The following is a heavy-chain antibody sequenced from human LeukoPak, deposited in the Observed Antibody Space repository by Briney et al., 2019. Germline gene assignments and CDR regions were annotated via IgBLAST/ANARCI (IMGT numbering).Heavy chain of an antibody. Sequence: PSETLSLTCTVSGGSLSSYYWSWIRQPPGKGLEWIGYTYYSGSTNYNPSLKSRVTISVDTSKNQFSLKLSSVTAADTAVYYCARDSKKTGFFDYWGQGTLVTVSS. CDR2: TYYSGST. J-gene: IGHJ4*02. CDR1: GGSLSSYY. V-gene: IGHV4-59*01. CDR3: ARDSKKTGFFDY. D-gene: IGHD7-27*01.